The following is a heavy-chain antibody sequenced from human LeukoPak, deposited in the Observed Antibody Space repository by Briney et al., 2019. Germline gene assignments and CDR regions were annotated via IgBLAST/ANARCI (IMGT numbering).Heavy chain of an antibody. Sequence: GGSLRLSCAASGFTFSNYAMHWVRQAPGKGLEWVAVISYDGSNKYYADSVKGRFTISRDNSKNTLHLQMNSLKTEDTAVYYCAREFGHNRWYFDYWGQGALVTVSS. J-gene: IGHJ4*02. CDR2: ISYDGSNK. CDR1: GFTFSNYA. V-gene: IGHV3-30-3*01. D-gene: IGHD5-24*01. CDR3: AREFGHNRWYFDY.